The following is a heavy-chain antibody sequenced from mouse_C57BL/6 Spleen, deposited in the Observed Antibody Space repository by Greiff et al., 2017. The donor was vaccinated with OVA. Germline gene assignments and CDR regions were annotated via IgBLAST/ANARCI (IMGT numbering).Heavy chain of an antibody. CDR2: INPSTGGT. CDR3: AREWLLPYWYFDV. V-gene: IGHV1-42*01. Sequence: VQLKESGPELVKPGASVKISCRASGYSFTGYYMNWVKQSPEKSLEWIGEINPSTGGTTYNQKFKAKATLTVDKSSSTAYMQLKSLTSEDSSVYYCAREWLLPYWYFDVWGTGTTVTVSS. J-gene: IGHJ1*03. D-gene: IGHD2-3*01. CDR1: GYSFTGYY.